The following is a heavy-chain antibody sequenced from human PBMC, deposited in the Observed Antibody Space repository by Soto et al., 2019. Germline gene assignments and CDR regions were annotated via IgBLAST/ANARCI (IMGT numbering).Heavy chain of an antibody. V-gene: IGHV3-7*01. CDR1: GFTFSSYW. D-gene: IGHD3-3*01. J-gene: IGHJ4*02. CDR2: IKQDGSEK. CDR3: ACDFWSGYYTV. Sequence: VGSLRLSCAASGFTFSSYWMSWVRQAPGKGLEWVANIKQDGSEKYYVDSVKGRFTISRDNAKNSLYLQMNSLRAEDTAVYYCACDFWSGYYTVWGQGTLVTVS.